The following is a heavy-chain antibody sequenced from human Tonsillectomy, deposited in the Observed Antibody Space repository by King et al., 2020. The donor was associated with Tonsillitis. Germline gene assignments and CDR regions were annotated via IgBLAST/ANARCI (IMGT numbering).Heavy chain of an antibody. J-gene: IGHJ4*02. CDR1: GFTFSNAW. V-gene: IGHV3-15*01. CDR3: TTALRWEQPPADC. Sequence: VQLVESGGGLVKPGGALRLSCAASGFTFSNAWMSWVRQAPGKGLEWVGRLKSKNNNGTTDYGAPVKGRFTISRDDSRNTLYLQMNSLKTEDTAVYYCTTALRWEQPPADCWGQGTLVTVSS. D-gene: IGHD1-26*01. CDR2: LKSKNNNGTT.